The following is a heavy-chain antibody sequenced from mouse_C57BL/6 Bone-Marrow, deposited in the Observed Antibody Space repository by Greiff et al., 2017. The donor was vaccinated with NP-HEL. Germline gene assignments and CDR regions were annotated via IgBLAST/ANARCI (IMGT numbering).Heavy chain of an antibody. CDR3: ASEILLGVRRGYAMDY. Sequence: QVQLQQSGPELVKPGASVKISCKASGYAFSSSWMNWVKQRPGKGLEWIGRIYPGDGDTNYNGKFKGKATLTADKSSSTAYMQLSSLTSEDSAVYCCASEILLGVRRGYAMDYWGQGTSVTVSS. CDR1: GYAFSSSW. J-gene: IGHJ4*01. V-gene: IGHV1-82*01. D-gene: IGHD2-4*01. CDR2: IYPGDGDT.